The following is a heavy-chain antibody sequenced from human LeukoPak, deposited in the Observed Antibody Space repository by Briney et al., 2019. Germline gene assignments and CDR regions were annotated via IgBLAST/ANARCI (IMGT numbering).Heavy chain of an antibody. D-gene: IGHD1-26*01. J-gene: IGHJ3*02. CDR2: ISGSGGST. CDR3: AKSLVGAPWGAFDI. CDR1: GFTFSSYA. Sequence: PGGSLRLSCAASGFTFSSYAMHWVRQTPGKGLEWVSAISGSGGSTYYADSVKGRFTISRDNSKNTLYLQMNSLRAEDTAVYYCAKSLVGAPWGAFDIWGQGTMVTVSS. V-gene: IGHV3-23*01.